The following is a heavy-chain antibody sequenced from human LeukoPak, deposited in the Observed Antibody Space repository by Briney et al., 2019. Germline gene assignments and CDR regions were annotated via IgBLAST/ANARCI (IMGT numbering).Heavy chain of an antibody. Sequence: PGGSLRLSCAASGFTFSSYNMNWVRQAPGKGLEWVSYISSSSSTIYYADSVKGRFTISRDNAKNSLYLQMNSLRAEDTAIYYCARRGYSDSSGYDYWGQGTLVTVSS. CDR3: ARRGYSDSSGYDY. CDR2: ISSSSSTI. J-gene: IGHJ4*02. D-gene: IGHD3-22*01. V-gene: IGHV3-48*01. CDR1: GFTFSSYN.